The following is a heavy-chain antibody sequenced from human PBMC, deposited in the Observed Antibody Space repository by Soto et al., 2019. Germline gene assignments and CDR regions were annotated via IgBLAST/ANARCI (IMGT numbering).Heavy chain of an antibody. CDR2: IYPGDSDT. D-gene: IGHD3-9*01. CDR3: ARYRTSYDILTGYTYYYGIDV. CDR1: GYSFTSYW. J-gene: IGHJ6*02. V-gene: IGHV5-51*01. Sequence: GESLKISCKGSGYSFTSYWIGWVRQMPGKGLEWMGIIYPGDSDTRYSPTFQGQVTISADKSISTAYLQWSSQKASDTAMYYCARYRTSYDILTGYTYYYGIDVWGQGTTVTGSS.